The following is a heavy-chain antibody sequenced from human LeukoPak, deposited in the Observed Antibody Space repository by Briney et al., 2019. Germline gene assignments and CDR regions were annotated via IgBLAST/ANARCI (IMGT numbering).Heavy chain of an antibody. D-gene: IGHD3-10*01. J-gene: IGHJ4*02. V-gene: IGHV1-46*01. CDR3: ARDLGSYYGSGSYNEDDY. Sequence: ASVKVSCKASGYTFTSYYMHWVRQAPGQGLEWMRIINPSGGRTNYAQKFQGRVTMTRDTSTSTVYMELSSLRSEDTAVYYCARDLGSYYGSGSYNEDDYWGQGTLVTVSS. CDR1: GYTFTSYY. CDR2: INPSGGRT.